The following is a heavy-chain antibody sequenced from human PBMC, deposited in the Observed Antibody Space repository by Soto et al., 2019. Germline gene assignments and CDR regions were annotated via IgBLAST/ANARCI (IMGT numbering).Heavy chain of an antibody. J-gene: IGHJ4*02. D-gene: IGHD6-25*01. V-gene: IGHV3-53*01. CDR3: VRELSASLDF. Sequence: EVQLVESGGGLIQPGGSLRLSCAASGFNVSSSYMRWVRQSPGKGLEWVSIIYSAGNTKYADSAKGRFTISRDNSTNTVYFKMDSLRADDTAVYYCVRELSASLDFWGQGTLVTVSS. CDR2: IYSAGNT. CDR1: GFNVSSSY.